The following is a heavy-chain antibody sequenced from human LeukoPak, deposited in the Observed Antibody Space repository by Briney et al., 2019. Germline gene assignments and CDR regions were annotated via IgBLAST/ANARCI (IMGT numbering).Heavy chain of an antibody. V-gene: IGHV3-21*01. CDR3: ASPRGYSGYDFGAFDI. Sequence: GGSLRLSCAASGFTFSSYSMNWVRQAPGKGLEWVSSISSSSSYIYYADSVKGRFTISRDNAKNSLYLQVNSLRAEDTAVYYCASPRGYSGYDFGAFDIWGQGTMVTVSS. CDR2: ISSSSSYI. CDR1: GFTFSSYS. J-gene: IGHJ3*02. D-gene: IGHD5-12*01.